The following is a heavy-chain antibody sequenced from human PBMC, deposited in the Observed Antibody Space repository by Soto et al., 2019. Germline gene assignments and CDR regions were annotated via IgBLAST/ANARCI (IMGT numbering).Heavy chain of an antibody. CDR1: GFTFSSYA. CDR2: ISYDGSNK. J-gene: IGHJ4*02. CDR3: ARDTQVEMATIKDY. Sequence: QVQLVESGGGVVQPGRSLRLSCAASGFTFSSYAMHWVRQAPGKGLEWVAVISYDGSNKYYADSVKGRFTISRDNSKNTLYLQINSLRAEDTAVYCWARDTQVEMATIKDYWGQGTLVTVSS. D-gene: IGHD5-12*01. V-gene: IGHV3-30-3*01.